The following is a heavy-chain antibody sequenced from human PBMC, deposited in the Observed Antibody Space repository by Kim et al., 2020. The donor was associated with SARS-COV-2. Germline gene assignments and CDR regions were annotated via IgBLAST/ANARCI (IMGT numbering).Heavy chain of an antibody. CDR3: ARGVITFGGVIVIPNYFDS. CDR2: ISSSSSYI. V-gene: IGHV3-21*01. CDR1: GFTFSSYS. Sequence: GGSLRLSCAASGFTFSSYSMNWVRQAPGKGLEWVSSISSSSSYIYYADSVKGRFTISRDNAKNSLYLQMNSLRAEDTAVYYCARGVITFGGVIVIPNYFDSWGQGPRAPVS. J-gene: IGHJ4*02. D-gene: IGHD3-16*02.